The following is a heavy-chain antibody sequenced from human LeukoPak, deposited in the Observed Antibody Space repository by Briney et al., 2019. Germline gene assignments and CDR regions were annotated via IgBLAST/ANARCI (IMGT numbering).Heavy chain of an antibody. J-gene: IGHJ6*02. Sequence: AETLSLTCAVSGGSIINSIKHWVWIRQPPGEGLEWIGSIHHTGPTYYNPSIKSRLTISVDTSINKFSLKLRSVTAADTAVYYCARHSGLAMGNYYGMDAWGQGTTVTVSS. CDR3: ARHSGLAMGNYYGMDA. CDR2: IHHTGPT. V-gene: IGHV4-39*01. D-gene: IGHD3-10*01. CDR1: GGSIINSIKH.